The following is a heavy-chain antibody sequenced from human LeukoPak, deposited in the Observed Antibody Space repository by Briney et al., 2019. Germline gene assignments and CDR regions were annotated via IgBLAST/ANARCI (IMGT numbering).Heavy chain of an antibody. J-gene: IGHJ6*02. Sequence: SETLSLTCTVSGGSISSYYWSWIRQPPGKGLEWIGYIYYSGSTNYKPSLKSRVTISVDTPKNQFSLKLNSVTAADTAVYYCARGVDYDNNYFQYGMDVWGRGTTVTVSS. CDR3: ARGVDYDNNYFQYGMDV. CDR1: GGSISSYY. V-gene: IGHV4-59*01. CDR2: IYYSGST. D-gene: IGHD3-9*01.